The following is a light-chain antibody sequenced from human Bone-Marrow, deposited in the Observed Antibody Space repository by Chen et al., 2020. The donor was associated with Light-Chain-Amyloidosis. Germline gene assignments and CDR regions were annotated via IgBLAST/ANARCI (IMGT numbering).Light chain of an antibody. V-gene: IGLV2-23*03. J-gene: IGLJ2*01. CDR1: SGNVGSYNL. CDR2: ERS. Sequence: QSALTQPHPASGSPGQWFTRYSTGTSGNVGSYNLVSWYQQNPGQAPQLIIYERSHRPSGFSNRFSGSKSGNTASLTICGLQAEDEADYYCYAYAPNRPFVLFGGGTKLTVL. CDR3: YAYAPNRPFVL.